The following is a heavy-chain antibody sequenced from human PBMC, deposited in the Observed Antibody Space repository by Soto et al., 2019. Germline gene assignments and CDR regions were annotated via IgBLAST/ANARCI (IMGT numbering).Heavy chain of an antibody. CDR3: ARGLNGYLYYFDY. CDR2: INAGNGNT. CDR1: GFTFSSSA. V-gene: IGHV1-3*01. J-gene: IGHJ4*02. D-gene: IGHD5-18*01. Sequence: ASVKVSCKTSGFTFSSSAVHWVRQAPGQRLEWMGWINAGNGNTKYSQKFQDRVTITRDTSASTAYMELSSLRSEDTAVYYCARGLNGYLYYFDYWGQGTLVTVSS.